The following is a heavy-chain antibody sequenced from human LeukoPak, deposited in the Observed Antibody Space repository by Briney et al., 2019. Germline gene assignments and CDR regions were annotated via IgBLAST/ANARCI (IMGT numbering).Heavy chain of an antibody. Sequence: GGSLRLSCVASGVTFSSYGMHWVRQAPGKGLEWVAFIRYDGSNEYYIDSVKGRFTLSRDNSKNTLHLQMSSLRAEDTAVYYCAKDSAVSGSYPDASDIWGQGTMVTVSS. D-gene: IGHD1-26*01. CDR2: IRYDGSNE. CDR3: AKDSAVSGSYPDASDI. J-gene: IGHJ3*02. CDR1: GVTFSSYG. V-gene: IGHV3-30*02.